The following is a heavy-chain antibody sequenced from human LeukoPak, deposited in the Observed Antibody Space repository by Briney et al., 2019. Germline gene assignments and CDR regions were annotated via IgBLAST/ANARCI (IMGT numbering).Heavy chain of an antibody. CDR2: ISGSGGST. CDR3: AKPMGPRYGDYHNSRFDP. CDR1: GFTFSSYA. D-gene: IGHD4-17*01. J-gene: IGHJ5*02. V-gene: IGHV3-23*01. Sequence: PGGSLRLSCAASGFTFSSYAMSWVRQAPGKGLEWVSAISGSGGSTYYADSVKGRFTISRDNSKNTLYLQMNSLRAEDTAVYYCAKPMGPRYGDYHNSRFDPWGQGTLVTVSS.